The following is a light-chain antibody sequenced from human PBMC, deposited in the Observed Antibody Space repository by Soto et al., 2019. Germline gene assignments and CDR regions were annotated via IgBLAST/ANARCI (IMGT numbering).Light chain of an antibody. CDR2: AAS. Sequence: DTRRTQSPSPLPPSVGDRVNITSRASQDIGNFVAGYQQKPGKALKLLIYAASTLQSGVPSRFSGSGSGTDFTLTINSLQPEDVATYSCQKYSSVPVFGPGTKVELK. V-gene: IGKV1-27*01. J-gene: IGKJ3*01. CDR3: QKYSSVPV. CDR1: QDIGNF.